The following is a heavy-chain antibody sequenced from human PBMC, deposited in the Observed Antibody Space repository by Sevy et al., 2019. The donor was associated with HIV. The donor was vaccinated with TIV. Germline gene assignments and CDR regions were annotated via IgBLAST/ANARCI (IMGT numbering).Heavy chain of an antibody. Sequence: LSLTCAASGFTFSNAWMSWVRQAPGKGLEWVGRIKSKTDGGTTDYAAPVKGRFTISRDDSKNTLYLQMNSLKTEDTAVYYCTTVQYYDSSGYYVDIWGQGTMVTVSS. V-gene: IGHV3-15*01. CDR3: TTVQYYDSSGYYVDI. J-gene: IGHJ3*02. CDR1: GFTFSNAW. CDR2: IKSKTDGGTT. D-gene: IGHD3-22*01.